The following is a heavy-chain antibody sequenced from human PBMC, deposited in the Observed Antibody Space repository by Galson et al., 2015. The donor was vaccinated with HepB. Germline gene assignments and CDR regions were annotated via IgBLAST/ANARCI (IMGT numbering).Heavy chain of an antibody. CDR1: GFTFSSYA. CDR2: ISYDGSNK. D-gene: IGHD2-2*01. J-gene: IGHJ6*04. Sequence: SLRLSCAASGFTFSSYAMHWVRQAPGKGLEWVAVISYDGSNKYYADSVRGRFTISRDNSKNTLYLQMNSLRAEDTAVYYCARDHPIVVVPSGMDVWGKGTTVTVSS. V-gene: IGHV3-30-3*01. CDR3: ARDHPIVVVPSGMDV.